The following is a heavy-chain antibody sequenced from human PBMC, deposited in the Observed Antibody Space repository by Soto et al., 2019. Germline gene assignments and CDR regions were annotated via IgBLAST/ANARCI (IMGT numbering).Heavy chain of an antibody. CDR3: ARAREDYKVATSSFDY. V-gene: IGHV4-39*07. CDR1: GGSISSSSYY. D-gene: IGHD5-12*01. J-gene: IGHJ4*02. CDR2: IYYSGST. Sequence: QLQLQESGPGLVKPSETLSLTCTVSGGSISSSSYYWGWIRQPPGKGLEWIGSIYYSGSTYYNPSLKSRVTISVDTSKNQFSLKPSSVTAADTAVYYCARAREDYKVATSSFDYWGRGTLVTVSS.